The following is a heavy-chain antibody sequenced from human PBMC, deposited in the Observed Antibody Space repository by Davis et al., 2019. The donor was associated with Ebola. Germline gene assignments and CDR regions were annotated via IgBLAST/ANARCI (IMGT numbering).Heavy chain of an antibody. Sequence: PGGSLRLSCAASGFTFSTYAMHWVRQAPGKGLEWVAVISYDGSNKYYADSVKGRFTISRDNSKNTLYLQMNSLRAEDTAVYYCARETDRGFDYWGQGTLVTVSS. D-gene: IGHD1-26*01. CDR1: GFTFSTYA. CDR2: ISYDGSNK. CDR3: ARETDRGFDY. J-gene: IGHJ4*02. V-gene: IGHV3-30-3*01.